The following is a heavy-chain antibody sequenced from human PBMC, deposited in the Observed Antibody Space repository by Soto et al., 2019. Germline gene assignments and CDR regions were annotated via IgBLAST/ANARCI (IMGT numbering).Heavy chain of an antibody. J-gene: IGHJ4*02. CDR1: GCIFSSYA. CDR3: ARVGGIGAPPGTDY. CDR2: VIPILGQA. D-gene: IGHD6-6*01. V-gene: IGHV1-69*13. Sequence: GAAVKVSCKASGCIFSSYAISWLRQAPGQGLEWMGAVIPILGQAYYAQDLQDRVSITADESTRTTYMELSSLRSEDTAVYFCARVGGIGAPPGTDYWGQGTLVTVSS.